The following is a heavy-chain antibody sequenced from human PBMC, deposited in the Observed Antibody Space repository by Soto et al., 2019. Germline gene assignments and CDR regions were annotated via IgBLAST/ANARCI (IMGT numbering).Heavy chain of an antibody. CDR1: GGSISSNY. D-gene: IGHD6-13*01. Sequence: SETLSLICTVSGGSISSNYWTWIRQPPGKGLEWIGYVYNSGSTNYNPSLKSRVTISEDTSKSQFSLKVNSMTAADTAVYYCARYRREAVAGYTLDNWGQGILVTAPQ. V-gene: IGHV4-59*01. CDR2: VYNSGST. J-gene: IGHJ4*02. CDR3: ARYRREAVAGYTLDN.